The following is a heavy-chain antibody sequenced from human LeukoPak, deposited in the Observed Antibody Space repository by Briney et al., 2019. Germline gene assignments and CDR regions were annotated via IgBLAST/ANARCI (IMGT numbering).Heavy chain of an antibody. V-gene: IGHV3-21*01. CDR1: GFIFSSYS. CDR2: ISTSSIYI. CDR3: ARGQDTVVTSRDAFDI. J-gene: IGHJ3*02. D-gene: IGHD4-23*01. Sequence: GGSLRLCCAVSGFIFSSYSMNWVRQAPGKGLEWVSSISTSSIYIYYADSVKGRFTISRDNAKNSLYLQMNSLRAEDTAVYYCARGQDTVVTSRDAFDIWGQGTMVTVSS.